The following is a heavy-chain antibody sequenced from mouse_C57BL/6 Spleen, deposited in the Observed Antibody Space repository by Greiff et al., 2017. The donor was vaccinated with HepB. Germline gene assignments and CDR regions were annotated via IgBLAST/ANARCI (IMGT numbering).Heavy chain of an antibody. Sequence: VKLVESGPGLVAPSQSLSITCTVSGFSLTSYGVHWVRQPPGKGLEWLVVIWSDGSTTYNSALKSRLSISKDNSKSQVFLKMNSLQTDDTAMYYCARHYDYGSRYWYFDVWGTGTTVTVSS. V-gene: IGHV2-6-1*01. D-gene: IGHD1-1*01. J-gene: IGHJ1*03. CDR1: GFSLTSYG. CDR2: IWSDGST. CDR3: ARHYDYGSRYWYFDV.